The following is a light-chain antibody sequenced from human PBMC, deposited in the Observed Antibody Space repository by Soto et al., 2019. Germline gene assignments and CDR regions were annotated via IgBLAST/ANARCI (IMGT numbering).Light chain of an antibody. V-gene: IGKV3-11*01. CDR2: DAS. Sequence: EIVLTQSPATLSLSPGEGATLSCRASQSVSSYLAWYQQKPGQAPRLLIYDASNRATGIPARFSGSGSGTDFTLTITSLDPEDFATYYCQQSYSTLMYTFGQGTKLEIK. CDR3: QQSYSTLMYT. J-gene: IGKJ2*01. CDR1: QSVSSY.